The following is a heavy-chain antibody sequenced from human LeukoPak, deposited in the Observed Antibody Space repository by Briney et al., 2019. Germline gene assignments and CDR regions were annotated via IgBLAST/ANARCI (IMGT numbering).Heavy chain of an antibody. J-gene: IGHJ4*02. CDR3: ARGIGGSSYTY. CDR1: GYTFTSYD. CDR2: MNPNSGDT. Sequence: ASVKVSCKASGYTFTSYDIHWVRHATGHGLEWMGWMNPNSGDTGYPQKFQGRVTMTRDTSITTAHMELSSLTSEDTAVYYCARGIGGSSYTYWGQGTLVTVSS. D-gene: IGHD1-26*01. V-gene: IGHV1-8*01.